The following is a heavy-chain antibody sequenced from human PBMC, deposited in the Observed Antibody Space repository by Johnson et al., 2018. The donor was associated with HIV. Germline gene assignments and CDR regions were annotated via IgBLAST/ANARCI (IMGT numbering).Heavy chain of an antibody. Sequence: VQLVESGGVVVQPGRSLRLSCAASGFTFSDYYMSWIRQAPGKGLEWVSYISSSGSTIYYPDSVKGRFTISRDDSKRIAYLQMNSLKTEDTAVYYCTRDPRGSWYLDAFDMWGQGTMVTV. CDR2: ISSSGSTI. V-gene: IGHV3-11*01. CDR1: GFTFSDYY. CDR3: TRDPRGSWYLDAFDM. J-gene: IGHJ3*02. D-gene: IGHD6-13*01.